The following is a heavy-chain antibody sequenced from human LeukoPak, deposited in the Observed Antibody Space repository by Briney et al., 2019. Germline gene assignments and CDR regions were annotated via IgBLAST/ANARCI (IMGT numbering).Heavy chain of an antibody. D-gene: IGHD3-10*01. CDR3: AKYSASGSYYKLPH. V-gene: IGHV3-23*01. CDR1: GFTFSSYA. Sequence: GGSLRLSCAASGFTFSSYAMTWVRQAPGKGLEWVSSFSGRSSNTYYADSVKGRFTISRDNSKHTLYLQMNSLRAEDTAVYYCAKYSASGSYYKLPHWGQGTLVTVSS. J-gene: IGHJ1*01. CDR2: FSGRSSNT.